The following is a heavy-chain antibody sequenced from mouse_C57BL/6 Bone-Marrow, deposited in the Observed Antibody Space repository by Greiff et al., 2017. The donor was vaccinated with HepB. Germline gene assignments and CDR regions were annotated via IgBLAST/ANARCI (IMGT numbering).Heavy chain of an antibody. J-gene: IGHJ3*01. CDR2: ISSAGSYT. V-gene: IGHV5-6*02. D-gene: IGHD2-5*01. CDR3: ARGVYSNYLWFAY. CDR1: GFTFSSYG. Sequence: EVKLVESGGDLVKPGGSLKLSCAASGFTFSSYGMPWVRQTPDKRLEWVATISSAGSYTYYPDNVKGRFTISRDNAKNTLYLQMSSLKSEDTAVFYWARGVYSNYLWFAYWGKGTLVTVSA.